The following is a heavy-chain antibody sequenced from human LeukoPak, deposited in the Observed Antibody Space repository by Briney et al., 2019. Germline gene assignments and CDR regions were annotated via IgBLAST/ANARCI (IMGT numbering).Heavy chain of an antibody. J-gene: IGHJ5*02. CDR3: AKYSPKAAAGMSFDP. Sequence: GGSLRLSCAASGFTFSSYGMHWVRQAPGKGLEWVAFIRYDGSNKYYADSVKGRFTISRDNSKNTLYLQMNTLRAEDTAVYYCAKYSPKAAAGMSFDPRGQGTLVTVSS. D-gene: IGHD6-13*01. CDR1: GFTFSSYG. CDR2: IRYDGSNK. V-gene: IGHV3-30*02.